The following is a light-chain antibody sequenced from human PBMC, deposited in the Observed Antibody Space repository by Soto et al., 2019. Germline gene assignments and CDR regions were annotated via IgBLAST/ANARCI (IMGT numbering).Light chain of an antibody. CDR2: GNI. V-gene: IGLV1-40*01. CDR3: QSYDSSLSGSSVV. Sequence: QSVLTQPPSVSGAPGQRVTISCTGSNSNIGAGYDVHWYQQLPGTAPKLLIYGNINRPSGVPDRFSGSKSGTSASLAITGLQAEDEADYYCQSYDSSLSGSSVVFGGGTKVTVL. CDR1: NSNIGAGYD. J-gene: IGLJ2*01.